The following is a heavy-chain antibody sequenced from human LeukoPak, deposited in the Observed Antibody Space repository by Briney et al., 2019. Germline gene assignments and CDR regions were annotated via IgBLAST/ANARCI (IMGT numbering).Heavy chain of an antibody. CDR2: ISAYNGNT. D-gene: IGHD3-10*01. V-gene: IGHV1-18*01. Sequence: ASVKVSCKASGYTFTSYGISWVRQAPGQGLEWMGWISAYNGNTNYAQKLQGRVTMTTDTSTSTAYMELRSLRSDDTAVYYCARGSITMVRGVIITFDYWGQGTLVTASS. CDR1: GYTFTSYG. CDR3: ARGSITMVRGVIITFDY. J-gene: IGHJ4*02.